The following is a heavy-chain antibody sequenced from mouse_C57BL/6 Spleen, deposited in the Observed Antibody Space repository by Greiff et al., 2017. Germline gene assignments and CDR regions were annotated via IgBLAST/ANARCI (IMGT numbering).Heavy chain of an antibody. J-gene: IGHJ4*01. Sequence: QVQLQQPGAELVKPGASVKVSCKASGYTFTSYWMHWVKQRPGQGLEWIGRIHPSDSDTNYNQKFKGKATLTVDKSSSTAYMQLSSLTSEDSAVYYCASIMTPRGSYAMDYWGQGTSVTVSS. CDR1: GYTFTSYW. CDR2: IHPSDSDT. CDR3: ASIMTPRGSYAMDY. D-gene: IGHD2-3*01. V-gene: IGHV1-74*01.